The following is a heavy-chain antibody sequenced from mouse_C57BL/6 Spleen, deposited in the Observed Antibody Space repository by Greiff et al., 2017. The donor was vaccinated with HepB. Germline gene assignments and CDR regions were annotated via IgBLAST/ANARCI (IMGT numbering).Heavy chain of an antibody. Sequence: VQLQQSGAELARPGASVKLSCKASGYTFTSYGISWVKQRTGQGLEWIGEIYPRRGNTYYNEKFKGKATLTADKSSSTAYMELRSLTSEDSAVYFCARDPYYYGSSHWYFDVWGTGTTVTVSS. J-gene: IGHJ1*03. CDR1: GYTFTSYG. CDR3: ARDPYYYGSSHWYFDV. V-gene: IGHV1-81*01. CDR2: IYPRRGNT. D-gene: IGHD1-1*01.